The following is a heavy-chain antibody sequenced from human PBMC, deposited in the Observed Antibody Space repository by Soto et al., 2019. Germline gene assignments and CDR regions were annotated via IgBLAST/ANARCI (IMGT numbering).Heavy chain of an antibody. CDR2: INPSGGST. Sequence: ASVKVSCKASGYTFTSYYMHWVRQAPGQGLEWMGIINPSGGSTSYAQKFQGRVTMTRDTSTSTVYMELSSLRSEDTAVYYCARGAFSAMLRFLEWSPGIDNWFDPWGQGTLVTVSS. CDR1: GYTFTSYY. D-gene: IGHD3-3*01. V-gene: IGHV1-46*03. J-gene: IGHJ5*02. CDR3: ARGAFSAMLRFLEWSPGIDNWFDP.